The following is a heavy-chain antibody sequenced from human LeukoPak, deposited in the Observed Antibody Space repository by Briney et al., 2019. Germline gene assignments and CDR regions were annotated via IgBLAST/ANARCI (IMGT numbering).Heavy chain of an antibody. CDR1: GGSISSYY. CDR3: ARYRIAVAGHYYYGMDV. J-gene: IGHJ6*02. CDR2: IYTSGST. D-gene: IGHD6-19*01. Sequence: SETLSLTCTVSGGSISSYYWSWIRQPAGKGLEWIGRIYTSGSTNYNPSLKSRVTMSVDTSKNQFSLKLSSVTAADTAVYYCARYRIAVAGHYYYGMDVWGQGTTVTVSS. V-gene: IGHV4-4*07.